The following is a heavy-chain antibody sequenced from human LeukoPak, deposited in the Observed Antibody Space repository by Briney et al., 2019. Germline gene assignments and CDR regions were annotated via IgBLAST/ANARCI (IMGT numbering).Heavy chain of an antibody. V-gene: IGHV3-23*01. D-gene: IGHD3-9*01. CDR2: ISGSGGST. Sequence: GGSLRLSCAASGFTFSSYAMSWVRQAPGKGLERVSAISGSGGSTYYADSVKVRFTISRDNSKNTLYLQMNSLRAEDTAVYYCAKVPAYDILTGYFDYWGQGTLVTVSS. CDR1: GFTFSSYA. J-gene: IGHJ4*02. CDR3: AKVPAYDILTGYFDY.